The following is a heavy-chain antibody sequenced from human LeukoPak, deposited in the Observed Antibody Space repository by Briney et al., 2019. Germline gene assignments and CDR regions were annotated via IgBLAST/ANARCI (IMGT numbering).Heavy chain of an antibody. Sequence: GASVKVSCKASGYTFTGYYMHWVRQAHGQGLEWMGWINPNSGGTNYAQKYKGRVTMTRDTSISTAYMELSRLRSDDTAVYYCARVWGGQWLGHSWFDPWGQGTLVNVSS. V-gene: IGHV1-2*02. CDR2: INPNSGGT. D-gene: IGHD6-19*01. CDR1: GYTFTGYY. CDR3: ARVWGGQWLGHSWFDP. J-gene: IGHJ5*02.